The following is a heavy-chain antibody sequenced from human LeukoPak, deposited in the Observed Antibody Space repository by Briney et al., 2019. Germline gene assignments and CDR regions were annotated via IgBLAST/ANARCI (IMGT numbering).Heavy chain of an antibody. Sequence: PGGSLRLSCAASGFTFSSYGLSWVRQAPGKGLEWVSAISGSGGSTYYADSVRGRFSISRDNSKNTLYLHMNSLRAEDTAVYYCAKGTLKQWLATWGQGTLVTVSS. CDR2: ISGSGGST. CDR3: AKGTLKQWLAT. D-gene: IGHD6-19*01. J-gene: IGHJ4*02. CDR1: GFTFSSYG. V-gene: IGHV3-23*01.